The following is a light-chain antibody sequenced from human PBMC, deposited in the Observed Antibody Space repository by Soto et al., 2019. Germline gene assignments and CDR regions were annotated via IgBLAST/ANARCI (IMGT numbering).Light chain of an antibody. CDR3: GSWDSSLSAYV. CDR1: SSDVGGYNY. Sequence: QSALTQPASVSGSPGQSITISCTGTSSDVGGYNYVSWYQQYPGKAPKLMIYEVSNRPSGVSDRFSGSKSGNTASLTISGLQAEDEGDYYCGSWDSSLSAYVFGTGTKLTVL. J-gene: IGLJ1*01. V-gene: IGLV2-14*01. CDR2: EVS.